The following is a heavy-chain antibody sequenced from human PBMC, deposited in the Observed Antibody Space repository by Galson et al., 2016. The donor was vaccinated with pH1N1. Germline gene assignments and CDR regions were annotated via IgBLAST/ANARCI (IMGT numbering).Heavy chain of an antibody. J-gene: IGHJ6*03. Sequence: SLRLSCAASGFTFRNYWMSWVRQAPGKGLEWVAIIKEDGTDKYYVDSVKGRFTISRDNAKNSLYLQMNSLRAVDTAMYYCARDGADNNYLGGGDYYYSYMDVWGKGTTVTVSS. CDR2: IKEDGTDK. CDR1: GFTFRNYW. V-gene: IGHV3-7*01. CDR3: ARDGADNNYLGGGDYYYSYMDV. D-gene: IGHD4-11*01.